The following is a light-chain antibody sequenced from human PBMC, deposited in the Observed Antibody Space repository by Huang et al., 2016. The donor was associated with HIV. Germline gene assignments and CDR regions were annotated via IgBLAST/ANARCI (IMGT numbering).Light chain of an antibody. CDR1: QSISSY. J-gene: IGKJ1*01. V-gene: IGKV1-39*01. Sequence: DIQMTQSPLSLSASVGDRVTITCRASQSISSYLNWYQQKPGKAPKVLIYTTSTLRNGVPSRFSGSGSGTDFSLTISSLQPEDFATYYCQQSYRTPWAFGQGTKVEIK. CDR2: TTS. CDR3: QQSYRTPWA.